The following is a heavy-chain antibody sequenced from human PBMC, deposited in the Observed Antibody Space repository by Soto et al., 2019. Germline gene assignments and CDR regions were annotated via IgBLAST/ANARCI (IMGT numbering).Heavy chain of an antibody. J-gene: IGHJ6*02. CDR1: GFIFTSYG. CDR2: ILHDGSAE. V-gene: IGHV3-30*03. D-gene: IGHD4-4*01. Sequence: GGSLRLSCAASGFIFTSYGMHWVRQAPGKGLEWMALILHDGSAEYYADSVKGRFTISRDNSKNTLYLQMNSLTAEDTAVYYCARSRDGYSFYFYYGMDGWGQGTTVTVSS. CDR3: ARSRDGYSFYFYYGMDG.